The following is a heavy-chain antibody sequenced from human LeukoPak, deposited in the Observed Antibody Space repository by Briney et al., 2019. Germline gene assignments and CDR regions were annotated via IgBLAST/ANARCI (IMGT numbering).Heavy chain of an antibody. Sequence: SETLSLTCAVYGGSFSGYYWSWIRQPPGKGLEWIGEINHSGSTNYNPSLKSRVTISVDTSKNQFSLKLSSVTAADTAVYYCARDVRSGYYSAYFDYWGQGTLVTVSS. J-gene: IGHJ4*02. CDR1: GGSFSGYY. V-gene: IGHV4-34*01. CDR3: ARDVRSGYYSAYFDY. D-gene: IGHD3-22*01. CDR2: INHSGST.